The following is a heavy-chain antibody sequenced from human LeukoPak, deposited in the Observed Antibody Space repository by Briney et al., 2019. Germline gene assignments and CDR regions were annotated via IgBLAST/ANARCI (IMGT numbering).Heavy chain of an antibody. CDR2: MNPNSGNT. CDR1: GYTFTSYD. CDR3: ARGVFGFLEWNHNWFDP. V-gene: IGHV1-8*03. D-gene: IGHD3-3*01. Sequence: ASVKVSCKASGYTFTSYDITWVRQATGQGLEWMGWMNPNSGNTGYAQKFQGRVTITRNTSISTAYMELSSLRSEDTAVYYCARGVFGFLEWNHNWFDPWGQGTLVTVSS. J-gene: IGHJ5*02.